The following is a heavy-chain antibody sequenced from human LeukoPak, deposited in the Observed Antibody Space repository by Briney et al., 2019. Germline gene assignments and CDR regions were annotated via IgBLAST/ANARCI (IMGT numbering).Heavy chain of an antibody. Sequence: SETLSLTCTVSSGSISSYYWSWIRQPPGKGLEWIGYIYYSGSTNYNPSLKSRVTISVDTSKNQFSLKLSSVTAADTAVYYCARGGRILSTWGQGTLVTVSS. CDR3: ARGGRILST. D-gene: IGHD2-15*01. V-gene: IGHV4-59*01. CDR1: SGSISSYY. J-gene: IGHJ5*02. CDR2: IYYSGST.